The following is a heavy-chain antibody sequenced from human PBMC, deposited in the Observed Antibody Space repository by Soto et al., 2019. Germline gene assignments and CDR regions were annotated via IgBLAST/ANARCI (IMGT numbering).Heavy chain of an antibody. V-gene: IGHV2-26*01. CDR2: IFSDDDK. Sequence: QVTLKASGPVLVKPTDTLTLTCTVSAFSITIRRLGVNWVSQPTGKDLEWLAHIFSDDDKSYSTSLKSRLTSSLYNSNYQVVLSMSNMGPADTATYYWARIPGKWFSDYYNFGMDGCCQDTTV. J-gene: IGHJ6*02. D-gene: IGHD2-8*01. CDR1: AFSITIRRLG. CDR3: ARIPGKWFSDYYNFGMDG.